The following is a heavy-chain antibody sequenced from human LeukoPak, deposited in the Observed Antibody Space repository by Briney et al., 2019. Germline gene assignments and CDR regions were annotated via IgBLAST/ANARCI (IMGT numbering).Heavy chain of an antibody. J-gene: IGHJ6*03. CDR3: ATHSYCSGTSCYARYYYYMDV. Sequence: SETLSLTCAVFGGSISSGGYSWSWIRQPPGKGLEWIGYIYYSGTTYYNPSLKSRVTISVDTSKNQFSLKLSSATAADTAVYYCATHSYCSGTSCYARYYYYMDVWGKGTTVTVSS. CDR2: IYYSGTT. V-gene: IGHV4-30-4*07. CDR1: GGSISSGGYS. D-gene: IGHD2-2*01.